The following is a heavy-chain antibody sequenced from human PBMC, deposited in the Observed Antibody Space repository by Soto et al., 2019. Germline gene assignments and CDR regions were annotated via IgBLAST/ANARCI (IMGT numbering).Heavy chain of an antibody. CDR2: IYYSGST. CDR1: GGSISSGDYY. D-gene: IGHD6-13*01. V-gene: IGHV4-30-4*01. CDR3: ATRPGISSPFDY. Sequence: PSETLSLTCSVSGGSISSGDYYWSWIRQTPGKRLEWIGHIYYSGSTYYNPSLKRRVSMSVDTSKNQFSLKLNSVTAADTAVYFCATRPGISSPFDYWGQGILVTVSS. J-gene: IGHJ4*02.